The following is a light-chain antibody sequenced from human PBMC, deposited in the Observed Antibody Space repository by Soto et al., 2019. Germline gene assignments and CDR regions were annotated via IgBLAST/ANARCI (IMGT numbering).Light chain of an antibody. J-gene: IGKJ1*01. CDR2: AAS. CDR3: QQYNSAPRT. CDR1: QGISNY. Sequence: IQMTQSPSSLSASVGDRVAITCRASQGISNYLAWYQQKPGKVPTLLIYAASTLHSGVPSRFSGSGSGTDFTLTISSLQSADVATYYCQQYNSAPRTFGQGTKVDIK. V-gene: IGKV1-27*01.